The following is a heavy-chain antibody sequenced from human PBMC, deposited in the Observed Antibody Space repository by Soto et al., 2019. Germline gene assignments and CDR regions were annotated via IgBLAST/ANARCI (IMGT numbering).Heavy chain of an antibody. CDR3: ARNGTYSSSLSQYSGMDV. V-gene: IGHV1-69*01. D-gene: IGHD6-6*01. Sequence: QVQLVQSGAEVTEPGSSVKVSCKASGGTFADFIMNWVRQTPGQGLEWMGGIVPMFGTATYAEKFKGRVTISATGSTSTAYMELTSLRSEDTAVYYCARNGTYSSSLSQYSGMDVWGQGTTVTVS. J-gene: IGHJ6*02. CDR1: GGTFADFI. CDR2: IVPMFGTA.